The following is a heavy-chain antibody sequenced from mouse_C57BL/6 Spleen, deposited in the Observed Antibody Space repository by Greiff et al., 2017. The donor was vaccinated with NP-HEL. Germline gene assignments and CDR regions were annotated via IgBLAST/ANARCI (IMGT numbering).Heavy chain of an antibody. J-gene: IGHJ2*01. D-gene: IGHD2-3*01. Sequence: EVKVVESGGGLVKPGGSLKLSCAASGFTFSSYAMSWVRQTPEKRLEWVATISDGGSYTYYPDNVKGRFTISRDNAKNNLYLQMSHLKSEDTAMYYCARERLLDYWGQGTTLTVSS. CDR1: GFTFSSYA. CDR3: ARERLLDY. CDR2: ISDGGSYT. V-gene: IGHV5-4*01.